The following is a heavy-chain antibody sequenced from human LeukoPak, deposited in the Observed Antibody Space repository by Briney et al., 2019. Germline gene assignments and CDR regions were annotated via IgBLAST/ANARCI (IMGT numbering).Heavy chain of an antibody. CDR3: AKDYSDRSGYYFEY. Sequence: PGGSLRLSCAASGFTFSNYAMNWVRQAPGKGLEWVSTITGSGGRTYYADSVKGRFTISRDNSKNTLYLQMNSLRVEDTAIYYCAKDYSDRSGYYFEYWGQGTLVTVSS. J-gene: IGHJ4*02. V-gene: IGHV3-23*01. CDR2: ITGSGGRT. CDR1: GFTFSNYA. D-gene: IGHD3-22*01.